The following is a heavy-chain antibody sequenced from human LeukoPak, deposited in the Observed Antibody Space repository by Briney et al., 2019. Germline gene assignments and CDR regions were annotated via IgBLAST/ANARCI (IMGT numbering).Heavy chain of an antibody. CDR2: IKQDGSET. D-gene: IGHD3-10*01. CDR1: GFTFKNYW. J-gene: IGHJ3*01. CDR3: TREGSYLDAFDF. V-gene: IGHV3-7*01. Sequence: GRSLRLSCAASGFTFKNYWMSWVRQAPGKGLEWVANIKQDGSETYYVDSVKGRFTISRDNAKNSLFLQMNSLRTEDTAVYHCTREGSYLDAFDFWGQGTMVTVSS.